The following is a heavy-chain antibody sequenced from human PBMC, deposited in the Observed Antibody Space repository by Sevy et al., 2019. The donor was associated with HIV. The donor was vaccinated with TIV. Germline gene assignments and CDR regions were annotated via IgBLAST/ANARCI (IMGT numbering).Heavy chain of an antibody. CDR3: ARRYFDL. CDR1: GFSFTSYW. J-gene: IGHJ4*02. Sequence: GGSLRLSCAASGFSFTSYWMSWVRQTPEKGLEWVANINQVGTEKNYVDSVKGRFTISRDNAKNSLYLQMDGLRAEDTGLYYCARRYFDLWGQGTLVTVSS. V-gene: IGHV3-7*01. CDR2: INQVGTEK.